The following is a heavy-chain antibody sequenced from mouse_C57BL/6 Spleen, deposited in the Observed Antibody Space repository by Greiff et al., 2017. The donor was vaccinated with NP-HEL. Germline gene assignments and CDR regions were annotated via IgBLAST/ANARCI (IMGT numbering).Heavy chain of an antibody. CDR1: GYAFSSSW. CDR2: IYPGDGDT. J-gene: IGHJ2*01. CDR3: AREDDGYYFDY. Sequence: QVQLQQSGPELVKPGASVKISCKASGYAFSSSWMNWVKQRPGKGLEWIGRIYPGDGDTNYNGKFKGKATLTADKSSSTAYMQLSSLTSEDAAVYFCAREDDGYYFDYWGQGTTLTGSS. V-gene: IGHV1-82*01. D-gene: IGHD2-3*01.